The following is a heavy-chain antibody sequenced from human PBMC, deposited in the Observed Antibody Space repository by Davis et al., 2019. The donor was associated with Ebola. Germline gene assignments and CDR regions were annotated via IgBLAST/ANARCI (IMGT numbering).Heavy chain of an antibody. Sequence: PSETLSLTCTVSGGSISSYYWSWIRQPPGKGLEWIGYIYYSGSTNYNPSLKSRVTMSVDTSKNQFSLKLSSVTAADTAVYFCARDRGSWEDWGQGTLVTVSS. CDR1: GGSISSYY. D-gene: IGHD3-10*01. CDR2: IYYSGST. CDR3: ARDRGSWED. V-gene: IGHV4-59*12. J-gene: IGHJ4*02.